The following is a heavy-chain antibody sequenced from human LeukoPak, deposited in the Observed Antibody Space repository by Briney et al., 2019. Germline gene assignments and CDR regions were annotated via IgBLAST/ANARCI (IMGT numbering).Heavy chain of an antibody. V-gene: IGHV4-39*01. J-gene: IGHJ6*02. Sequence: PSETLSLTCIVSGGSTSGGNYYWGWIRRPPGKGLEWIGGISSSGNTYYNPSLKSRITISVDTSKNHFSLKLSSVTAADTAVYYCARQGAVTPRRTHYYAMDVWGPGTTVTVSS. D-gene: IGHD4-17*01. CDR1: GGSTSGGNYY. CDR2: ISSSGNT. CDR3: ARQGAVTPRRTHYYAMDV.